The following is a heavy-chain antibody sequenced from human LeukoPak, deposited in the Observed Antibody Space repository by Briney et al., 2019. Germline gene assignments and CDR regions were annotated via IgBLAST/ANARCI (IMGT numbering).Heavy chain of an antibody. CDR2: ISYDGSNK. CDR1: GFTFSSYA. CDR3: ASILRPSGAFDI. D-gene: IGHD1-1*01. Sequence: PGGSLRLSCAASGFTFSSYAMRWVRQAPGKGLEWVAVISYDGSNKYYADSVKGRFTISRDNSKNTLYLQMNSLRAEDTAVYYCASILRPSGAFDIWGQGTMVTVSS. J-gene: IGHJ3*02. V-gene: IGHV3-30-3*01.